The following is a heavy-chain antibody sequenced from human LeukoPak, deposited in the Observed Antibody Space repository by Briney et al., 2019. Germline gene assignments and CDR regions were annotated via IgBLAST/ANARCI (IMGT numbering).Heavy chain of an antibody. V-gene: IGHV1-69*01. Sequence: GSSVKVSCKASGGTFGSYVISWVRQAPGQGLEWMGGIIPIFGTAHYAQKFQGRLTITADESTSTVYMEMSSLRSEDTAMYYCAKEGDTAVVTGYFDLWGRGTLVTVSS. CDR1: GGTFGSYV. CDR2: IIPIFGTA. D-gene: IGHD5-18*01. J-gene: IGHJ2*01. CDR3: AKEGDTAVVTGYFDL.